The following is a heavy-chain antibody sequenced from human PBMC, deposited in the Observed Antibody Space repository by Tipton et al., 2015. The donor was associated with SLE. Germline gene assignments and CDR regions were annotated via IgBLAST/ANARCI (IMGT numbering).Heavy chain of an antibody. Sequence: TLSLTCAVSGGSISSGGYSWSWIRQPPGKGLEWIGYIYYSGSTYYNPSLKSRVTISVDTSKNQFSLKLSSVTAADTAVYYCARDPTTVTTMGLDYWGQGTLVTVSS. D-gene: IGHD4-17*01. CDR1: GGSISSGGYS. J-gene: IGHJ4*02. CDR2: IYYSGST. V-gene: IGHV4-31*11. CDR3: ARDPTTVTTMGLDY.